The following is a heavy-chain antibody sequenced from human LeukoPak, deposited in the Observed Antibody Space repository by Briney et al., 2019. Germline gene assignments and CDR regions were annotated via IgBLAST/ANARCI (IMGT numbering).Heavy chain of an antibody. V-gene: IGHV4-34*01. J-gene: IGHJ4*02. CDR1: GGSFSGYY. CDR3: GRDPDY. Sequence: SETLSLTCAVYGGSFSGYYWSWIRQPPGKGPEWIGEINNSGSTNYNPSLKSRVTISVDTSKNQFSLRLNSVTAADTAVYYCGRDPDYWGQGTLVTVSS. CDR2: INNSGST.